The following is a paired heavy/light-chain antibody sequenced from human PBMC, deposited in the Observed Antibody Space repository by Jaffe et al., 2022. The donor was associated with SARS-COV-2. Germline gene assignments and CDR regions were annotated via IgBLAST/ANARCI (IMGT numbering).Light chain of an antibody. Sequence: EIVLTQSPGTLSLSPGERATLSCRASQSVSSSYLAWYQQKPGQAPRLLIYGASSRATGIPDRFSGSGSGTDFTLTISRLEPEDFAVYYCQQYGSSWTFGQGTKVEIK. CDR1: QSVSSSY. J-gene: IGKJ1*01. V-gene: IGKV3-20*01. CDR2: GAS. CDR3: QQYGSSWT.
Heavy chain of an antibody. Sequence: QVQLQESGPGLVKPSETLSLTCTVSGGSISSYYWSWIRQPAGKGLEWIGRIYTSGSTNYNPSLKSRVTMSVDTSKNQFSLKLSSVTAADTAVYYCARGGNYYYGMDVWGQGTTVTVSS. J-gene: IGHJ6*02. V-gene: IGHV4-4*07. CDR2: IYTSGST. D-gene: IGHD3-10*01. CDR3: ARGGNYYYGMDV. CDR1: GGSISSYY.